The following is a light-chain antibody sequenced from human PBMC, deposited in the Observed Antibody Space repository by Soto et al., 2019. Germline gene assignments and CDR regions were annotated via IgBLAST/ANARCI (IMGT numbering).Light chain of an antibody. Sequence: AIQLTQSPSSLSASVGDRVTITCRASQGISSALAWYQQKPGKAPKLLIYDASSLESGAPSRFSGSGSGTDFTLTSSSLQPEDFATYYCQQFNSYPLLTFGGGTKVEIK. CDR2: DAS. CDR3: QQFNSYPLLT. J-gene: IGKJ4*01. CDR1: QGISSA. V-gene: IGKV1-13*02.